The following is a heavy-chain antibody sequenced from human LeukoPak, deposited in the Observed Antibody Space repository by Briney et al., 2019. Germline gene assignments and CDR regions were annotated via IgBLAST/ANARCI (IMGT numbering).Heavy chain of an antibody. Sequence: PSQTLSLTCTVSGGSISSVGYYWSWIRQHPGKGLEWIGYIYYSGSTYYNPSLKSRVTISVDTSKNQFSLKLSSVTAADTAVYYCARGEVDFYYGMGVRGQGTTVTVSS. CDR3: ARGEVDFYYGMGV. CDR2: IYYSGST. CDR1: GGSISSVGYY. J-gene: IGHJ6*02. V-gene: IGHV4-31*03. D-gene: IGHD1-26*01.